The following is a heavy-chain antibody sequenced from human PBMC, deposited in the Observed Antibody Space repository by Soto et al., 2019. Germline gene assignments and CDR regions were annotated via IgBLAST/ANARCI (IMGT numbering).Heavy chain of an antibody. J-gene: IGHJ4*02. CDR3: ARVSCSGGRCYLDY. CDR2: IWHDGSNK. V-gene: IGHV3-33*01. Sequence: GSLRLSCAASGFTFSSYGMHWVRQAPGKGLEWVAVIWHDGSNKYYADSVKGRFSISRDTSKNTLYLQMNSLRAEDTAVFYCARVSCSGGRCYLDYWGQGTLVTV. CDR1: GFTFSSYG. D-gene: IGHD2-15*01.